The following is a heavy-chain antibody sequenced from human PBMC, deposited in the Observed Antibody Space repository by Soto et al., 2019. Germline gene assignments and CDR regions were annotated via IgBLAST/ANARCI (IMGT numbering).Heavy chain of an antibody. CDR3: ARVLRSSTYYFDY. J-gene: IGHJ4*02. CDR2: IYHSGST. V-gene: IGHV4-30-2*01. Sequence: SETLSLTCAVSGGSISSGGYSWSWIRQPPGKGLEWIGYIYHSGSTYYNPSLKSRVTISVGRSKNQFSLKLSSVTAADTAVYYCARVLRSSTYYFDYWGQGTLVTVSS. D-gene: IGHD6-6*01. CDR1: GGSISSGGYS.